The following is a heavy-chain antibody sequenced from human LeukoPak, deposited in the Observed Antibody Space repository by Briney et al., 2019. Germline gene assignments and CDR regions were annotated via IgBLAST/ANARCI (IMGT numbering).Heavy chain of an antibody. J-gene: IGHJ5*02. D-gene: IGHD3-3*01. Sequence: PSETLSLTCTVSGGSISSGGYYWSWIRQPPGKGLEWIGYIYYSGSTNYNPSLKSRVTISVDTSKNQFSLKLSSVTAADTAVYYCARDYDFWSGYGIDPWGQGTLVTVSS. V-gene: IGHV4-61*08. CDR1: GGSISSGGYY. CDR2: IYYSGST. CDR3: ARDYDFWSGYGIDP.